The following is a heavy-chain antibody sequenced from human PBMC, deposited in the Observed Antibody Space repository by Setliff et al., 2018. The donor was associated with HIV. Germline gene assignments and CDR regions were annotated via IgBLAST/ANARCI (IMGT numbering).Heavy chain of an antibody. V-gene: IGHV4-59*01. CDR2: IYYSGST. Sequence: SETLSLTCTVSGGSISSYYWSWIRQPPGKGLEWIGYIYYSGSTNYNPSLKTRVTVSADTSKNQFSLKLTSVTAADTAVYYCARDGGGFASGTFDIWGQGTKVTVSS. CDR3: ARDGGGFASGTFDI. CDR1: GGSISSYY. J-gene: IGHJ3*02. D-gene: IGHD2-15*01.